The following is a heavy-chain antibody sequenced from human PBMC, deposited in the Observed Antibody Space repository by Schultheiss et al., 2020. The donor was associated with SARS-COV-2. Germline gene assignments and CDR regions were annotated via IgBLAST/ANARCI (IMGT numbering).Heavy chain of an antibody. V-gene: IGHV4-61*02. CDR3: ARDRMDV. CDR1: GGSISSGSYY. Sequence: SETLSLTCTVSGGSISSGSYYWSWIRQPAGKGLEWIGRIYTSGSTNYNPSLKSRVTISVDTSKNQFSLKLSSVTAADTAVYYCARDRMDVWGQGTTVTVSS. J-gene: IGHJ6*02. CDR2: IYTSGST.